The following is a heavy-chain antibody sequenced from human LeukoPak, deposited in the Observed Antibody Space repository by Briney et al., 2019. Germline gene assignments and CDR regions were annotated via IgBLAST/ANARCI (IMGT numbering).Heavy chain of an antibody. CDR1: GGSISSYY. CDR3: ARGTRVAATGPNDY. V-gene: IGHV4-59*01. Sequence: PSETLSLTCTVSGGSISSYYWSWIRQPPGKGLEWIGYIYYSGSTNYNPSLKSRVTISVDTSKNQFSLKLSSVTAADTAVYYCARGTRVAATGPNDYWGQGTLVTVSS. D-gene: IGHD6-13*01. J-gene: IGHJ4*02. CDR2: IYYSGST.